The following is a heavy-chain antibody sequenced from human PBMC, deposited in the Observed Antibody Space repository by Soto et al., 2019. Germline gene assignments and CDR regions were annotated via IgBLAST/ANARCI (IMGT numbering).Heavy chain of an antibody. D-gene: IGHD3-10*01. CDR2: TRNKANSYTT. CDR3: AREEDVITYYGAGNAFDI. Sequence: EVQLVESGGGLVQPGGSLRLSCAASGFTFSDHYMDWVRQAPGKGLEWVGRTRNKANSYTTEYAASVKGRFTISRDDSKNSLYLQMNSLKTEDTSVYYCAREEDVITYYGAGNAFDIWGQGTMVTVSS. CDR1: GFTFSDHY. J-gene: IGHJ3*02. V-gene: IGHV3-72*01.